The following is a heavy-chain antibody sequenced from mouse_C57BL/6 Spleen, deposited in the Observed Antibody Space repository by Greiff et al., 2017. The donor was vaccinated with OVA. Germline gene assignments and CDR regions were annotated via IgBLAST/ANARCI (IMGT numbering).Heavy chain of an antibody. D-gene: IGHD2-10*01. J-gene: IGHJ3*01. CDR2: IWSGGST. Sequence: VQLQESGPGLVQPSQSLSITCTVSGFSLTSYGVHWVRQSPGKGLEWLGVIWSGGSTDYTAAFISRLSIRKDNSKSQVFFKMNSLQAEDTGIYCCARPYYGNSGFAYWGQGTLVTVSA. V-gene: IGHV2-2*01. CDR3: ARPYYGNSGFAY. CDR1: GFSLTSYG.